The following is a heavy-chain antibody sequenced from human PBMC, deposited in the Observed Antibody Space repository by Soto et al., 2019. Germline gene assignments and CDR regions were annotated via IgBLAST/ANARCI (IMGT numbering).Heavy chain of an antibody. D-gene: IGHD6-6*01. CDR2: IYYSGST. J-gene: IGHJ6*02. Sequence: SETLSLTCTVSGGSISSYYWSWIRQPPGKGLEWIGCIYYSGSTYYNPSLNSRVTMSVDTSKSQFSLKLSSVTAADTAVYYCARVISSSSSLGLRYYYYGMDVWGQGTTVTVSS. CDR3: ARVISSSSSLGLRYYYYGMDV. CDR1: GGSISSYY. V-gene: IGHV4-59*08.